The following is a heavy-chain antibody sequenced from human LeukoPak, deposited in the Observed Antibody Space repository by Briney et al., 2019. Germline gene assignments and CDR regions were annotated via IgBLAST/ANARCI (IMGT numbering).Heavy chain of an antibody. CDR3: AKDQTIFGVVQDQYFDY. CDR2: ISGSGGST. D-gene: IGHD3-3*01. CDR1: GFTFSSYA. Sequence: GRCLTLSCAASGFTFSSYAMSWVSHAPGKGLEWVSAISGSGGSTYYADSVKGRFTISRDNSRNTLYLQMDSLRAEDTAVYYCAKDQTIFGVVQDQYFDYWGQGTLVTVSS. V-gene: IGHV3-23*01. J-gene: IGHJ4*02.